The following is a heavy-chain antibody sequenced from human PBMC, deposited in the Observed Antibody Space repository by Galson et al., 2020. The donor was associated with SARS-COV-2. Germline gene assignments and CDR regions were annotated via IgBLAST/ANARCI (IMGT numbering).Heavy chain of an antibody. J-gene: IGHJ4*02. D-gene: IGHD3-16*01. CDR2: ISAYSGNT. CDR1: GYMFTTHG. Sequence: ASVTVSCRSSGYMFTTHGISWVRQAPGQGLEWLGWISAYSGNTKLAQRFEGRVTLTTDTSTSTAYMELRSLRSADTGVYYCARSLDYTGPDNWGQGTLVTVSS. CDR3: ARSLDYTGPDN. V-gene: IGHV1-18*04.